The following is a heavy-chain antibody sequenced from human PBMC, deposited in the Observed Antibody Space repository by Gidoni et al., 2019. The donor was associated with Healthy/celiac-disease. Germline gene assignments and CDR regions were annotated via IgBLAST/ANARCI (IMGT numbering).Heavy chain of an antibody. V-gene: IGHV5-51*01. CDR1: GYSFTSYW. CDR3: ARRPRYSGSYSSEY. D-gene: IGHD1-26*01. CDR2: IYPGDSDT. J-gene: IGHJ4*02. Sequence: EVQLVQSGAEVKKPGESLKIHCNGSGYSFTSYWIGWVRQLPGKGLEWMGLIYPGDSDTRYSPSFQGQVTISADKSISTAYLQWSSLKASDTAMYYCARRPRYSGSYSSEYWGQGTLVTVSS.